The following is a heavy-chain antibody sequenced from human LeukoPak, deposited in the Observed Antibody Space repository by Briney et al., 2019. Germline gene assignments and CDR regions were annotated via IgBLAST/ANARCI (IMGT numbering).Heavy chain of an antibody. CDR3: ARVRKYSGYYSWYFDL. Sequence: PGRSLRLSCAASGFTFSSFGMNWVRQAPGKGLEWVTVISYDGSNQYYVDSVKGRFTISRDNSKNTLYLQMNSLRPEDTAVYYCARVRKYSGYYSWYFDLWGRGTLVTVSS. V-gene: IGHV3-30*03. J-gene: IGHJ2*01. CDR2: ISYDGSNQ. D-gene: IGHD5-12*01. CDR1: GFTFSSFG.